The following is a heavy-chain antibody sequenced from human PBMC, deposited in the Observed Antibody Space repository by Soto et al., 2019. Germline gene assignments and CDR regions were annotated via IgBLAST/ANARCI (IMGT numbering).Heavy chain of an antibody. CDR3: ARERDGSSWSSAESLQY. CDR2: INPNSGGT. V-gene: IGHV1-2*02. J-gene: IGHJ1*01. Sequence: ASVKVSCKASGYTFTGYYMHWVRQAPGQGLEWMGWINPNSGGTNYAQKFQGRVTMTRDTYISTAYMELSRLRSDETAVFYCARERDGSSWSSAESLQYFGPGTLVTFSS. CDR1: GYTFTGYY. D-gene: IGHD6-13*01.